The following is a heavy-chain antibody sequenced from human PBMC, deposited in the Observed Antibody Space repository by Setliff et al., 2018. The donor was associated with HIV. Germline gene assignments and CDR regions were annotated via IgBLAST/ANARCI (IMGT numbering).Heavy chain of an antibody. CDR1: GFTFDDYG. CDR2: INWTGGST. J-gene: IGHJ4*02. V-gene: IGHV3-20*04. CDR3: ARNLLRGYSYGYHY. D-gene: IGHD5-18*01. Sequence: GGSLRLSCAASGFTFDDYGMGWVRQAPGKGLEWVSGINWTGGSTGYADSVKGRFTIFRDNAKNSLYLQMNSLRVEDTALYYCARNLLRGYSYGYHYWGQGTLVTVSS.